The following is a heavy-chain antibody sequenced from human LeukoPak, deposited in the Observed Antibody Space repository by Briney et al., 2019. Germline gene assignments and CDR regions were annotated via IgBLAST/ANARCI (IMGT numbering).Heavy chain of an antibody. CDR3: ASAVTTRKPFDY. D-gene: IGHD4-11*01. CDR2: ISSSSSSYI. CDR1: GFTFSSYS. Sequence: GGSLRLSCAASGFTFSSYSMNWVRQAPGKGLEWVSSISSSSSSYIYYADSVKGRFTISRDNAKNSLYLQMNSLRAEDTAVYYCASAVTTRKPFDYWGQGTLVTVSS. V-gene: IGHV3-21*01. J-gene: IGHJ4*02.